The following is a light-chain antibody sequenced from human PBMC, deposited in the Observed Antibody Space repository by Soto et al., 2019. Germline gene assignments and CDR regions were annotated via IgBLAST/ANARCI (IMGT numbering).Light chain of an antibody. CDR1: HVVIAN. J-gene: IGKJ1*01. CDR3: QQYNKWAMWT. CDR2: GAS. V-gene: IGKV3-15*01. Sequence: EMVFAQSPSTPSFSPGERATPSFRARHVVIANFLAWYQQKPGQAATLLXYGASTRATGIPARFSGSGSGTEFTVTISSLQSEDFAVYYCQQYNKWAMWT.